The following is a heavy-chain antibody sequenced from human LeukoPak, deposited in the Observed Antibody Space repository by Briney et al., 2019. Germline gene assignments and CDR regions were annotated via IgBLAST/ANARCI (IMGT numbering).Heavy chain of an antibody. CDR2: ISWNSGSI. V-gene: IGHV3-9*01. CDR1: GFTFDDYA. D-gene: IGHD1/OR15-1a*01. Sequence: GGSLRLSCAASGFTFDDYAMHWVRQAPGKGLEWVSGISWNSGSIGYADSVKGRFTTSRDNAKNSLYLQMNSLRAEDTALYYCAKSFREQPHWYFDLWGRGTLVTVSS. J-gene: IGHJ2*01. CDR3: AKSFREQPHWYFDL.